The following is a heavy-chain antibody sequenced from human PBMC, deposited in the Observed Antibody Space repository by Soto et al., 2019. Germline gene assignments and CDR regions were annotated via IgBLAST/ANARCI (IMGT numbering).Heavy chain of an antibody. CDR2: INHSGST. CDR1: GGSFSGYY. CDR3: ARGPRKRVTYYYDSSGDPLDY. V-gene: IGHV4-34*01. D-gene: IGHD3-22*01. Sequence: QVQLQQWGAGLLKPSETLSLTCAVYGGSFSGYYWSWIRQPPGKGLEWIGEINHSGSTNYNPSLKGRVSISVDTSKNHFSRKLSSVTAADTAVYYCARGPRKRVTYYYDSSGDPLDYWGQGTLVTVSS. J-gene: IGHJ4*02.